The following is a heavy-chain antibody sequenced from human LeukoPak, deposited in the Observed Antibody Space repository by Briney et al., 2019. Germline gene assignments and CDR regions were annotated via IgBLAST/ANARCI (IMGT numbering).Heavy chain of an antibody. CDR2: ISAYNGNT. J-gene: IGHJ4*02. V-gene: IGHV1-18*01. D-gene: IGHD3-10*01. CDR3: ARVIWFGELTNHFDY. Sequence: ASVKVSCRASGYTLITYDINWVRQAPGQGLEWMGWISAYNGNTNYAQKLQGRVTMTTDTSTSTAYMELRSLRSDDTAVYYCARVIWFGELTNHFDYWGQGTLVTVSS. CDR1: GYTLITYD.